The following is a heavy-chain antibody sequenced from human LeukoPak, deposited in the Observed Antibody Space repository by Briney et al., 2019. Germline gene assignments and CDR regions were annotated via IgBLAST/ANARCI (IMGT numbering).Heavy chain of an antibody. Sequence: GGSLRLSCAASGFTFSSYWMSWVRQAPGKGVEWVANIKQDGSEKYYVDSVKGRFTISRDNAKNSLYLQMNSLRAEDTAVYYCARGRSAEYCSGGSCYSPNFDYWGQGTLVTVSS. D-gene: IGHD2-15*01. CDR2: IKQDGSEK. CDR1: GFTFSSYW. J-gene: IGHJ4*02. V-gene: IGHV3-7*01. CDR3: ARGRSAEYCSGGSCYSPNFDY.